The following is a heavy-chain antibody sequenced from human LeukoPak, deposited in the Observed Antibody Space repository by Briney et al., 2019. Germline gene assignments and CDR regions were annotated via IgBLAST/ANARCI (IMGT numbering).Heavy chain of an antibody. CDR3: VRGATRFDP. CDR1: GGSFSGYY. Sequence: SETLSLTCAVYGGSFSGYYWSWIRQPPGKGLEWIGEINHSGSTNYNPSLKSRVTISVDTSKNQFSLKLSSVTAADTAVYYCVRGATRFDPWGQGTLVTVSS. CDR2: INHSGST. J-gene: IGHJ5*02. D-gene: IGHD1-26*01. V-gene: IGHV4-34*01.